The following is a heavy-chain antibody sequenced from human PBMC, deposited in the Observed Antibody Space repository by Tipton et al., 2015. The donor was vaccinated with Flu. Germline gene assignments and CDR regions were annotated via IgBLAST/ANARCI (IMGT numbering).Heavy chain of an antibody. CDR1: GFSLTTSGMC. CDR3: ARSRGYCSGAIDY. J-gene: IGHJ4*02. CDR2: IDWDDDE. V-gene: IGHV2-70*11. D-gene: IGHD2-15*01. Sequence: LVKPTQTLTLTCLFSGFSLTTSGMCVSWIRQPPGKALEWLARIDWDDDEYYSTSLKTRLTISKDTSKNQVVLTMTNMDPVDTATYYCARSRGYCSGAIDYWGQGTLVTVSS.